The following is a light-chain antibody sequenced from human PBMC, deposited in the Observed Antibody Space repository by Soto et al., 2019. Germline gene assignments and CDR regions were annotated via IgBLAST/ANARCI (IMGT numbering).Light chain of an antibody. CDR2: GTS. CDR1: QSVSSSY. V-gene: IGKV3-20*01. J-gene: IGKJ1*01. CDR3: QQYGSSSWT. Sequence: EIVLTQSPGTLSLSPGERATLSCRASQSVSSSYLAWYQQKPVQAPRLLIYGTSSRATAIPDRFSGSGSGTDFTLTISRLEPEDFAVYYRQQYGSSSWTFGQGTKVDIK.